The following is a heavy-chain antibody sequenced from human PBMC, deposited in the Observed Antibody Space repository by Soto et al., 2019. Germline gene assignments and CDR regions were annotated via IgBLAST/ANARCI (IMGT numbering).Heavy chain of an antibody. J-gene: IGHJ4*02. Sequence: PSETLSLTCAVYGGSFSGYYWSWIRQPPGKGLEWIGEINHSGSTNYNPSLKSRVTISVDTSKNQFSLKLSSVTAADTAVYYCARGHSSGWYSPDWGQGTLVTVS. V-gene: IGHV4-34*01. CDR2: INHSGST. CDR1: GGSFSGYY. D-gene: IGHD6-19*01. CDR3: ARGHSSGWYSPD.